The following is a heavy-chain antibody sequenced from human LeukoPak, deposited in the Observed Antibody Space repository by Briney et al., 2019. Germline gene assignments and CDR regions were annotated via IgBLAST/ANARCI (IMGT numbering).Heavy chain of an antibody. CDR1: GFTFSSYW. CDR3: AKTLKDRYYDFWSGYYHYYYYMDV. Sequence: GGSPRLSCAASGFTFSSYWMSWVRQAPGKGLEWVANIKQDGSEKYYVDSVKGRFTISRDNAKNSLYLQMNGLRAEDTAVYYCAKTLKDRYYDFWSGYYHYYYYMDVWGKGTTVTVSS. D-gene: IGHD3-3*01. J-gene: IGHJ6*03. CDR2: IKQDGSEK. V-gene: IGHV3-7*01.